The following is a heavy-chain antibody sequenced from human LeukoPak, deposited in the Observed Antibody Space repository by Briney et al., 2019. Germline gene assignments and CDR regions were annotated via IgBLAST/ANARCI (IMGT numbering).Heavy chain of an antibody. V-gene: IGHV3-30*18. CDR2: ISHDGSNK. D-gene: IGHD3-16*01. Sequence: GGSLRLSCAASGFPFSDCGTYWVRQAPGKGLEWLAVISHDGSNKYYAESVKGRITISRDNSMNTLYLQMHSLRAEDTAVYYCAKVRWGSDNALDSWGQGTLVTGSS. CDR3: AKVRWGSDNALDS. J-gene: IGHJ4*02. CDR1: GFPFSDCG.